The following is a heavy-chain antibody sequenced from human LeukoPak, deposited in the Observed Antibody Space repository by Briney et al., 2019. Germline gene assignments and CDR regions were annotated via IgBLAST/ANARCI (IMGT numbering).Heavy chain of an antibody. CDR1: GLTFDKYA. D-gene: IGHD3/OR15-3a*01. V-gene: IGHV3-23*01. Sequence: GSLRLSCAASGLTFDKYAMSWVRQAPGKGLEWVSAISGSGGSTYYADSVKGRFTISRDNSKNTLYLQMNSLRAEDTAVYYCAKGRTGSPFDYWGQGSLVTVSS. CDR2: ISGSGGST. J-gene: IGHJ4*02. CDR3: AKGRTGSPFDY.